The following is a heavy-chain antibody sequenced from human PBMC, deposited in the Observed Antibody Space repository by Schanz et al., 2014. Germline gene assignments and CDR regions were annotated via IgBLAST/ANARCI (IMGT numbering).Heavy chain of an antibody. CDR2: INSRSNFI. CDR1: GFTFSNYW. V-gene: IGHV3-21*02. Sequence: EAQLLESGGGLVQPGGSLRLSCAASGFTFSNYWMSWVRQAPGKGLEWVSSINSRSNFIYYADSVKGRFTISRDNAKNSLYLQMNSLRAEDTAVYYCAGAVATIRADSFDIWGQGTMVAVSS. CDR3: AGAVATIRADSFDI. D-gene: IGHD5-12*01. J-gene: IGHJ3*02.